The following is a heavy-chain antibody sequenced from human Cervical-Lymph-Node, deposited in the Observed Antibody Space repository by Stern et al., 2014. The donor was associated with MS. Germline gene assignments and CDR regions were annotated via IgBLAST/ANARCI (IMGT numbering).Heavy chain of an antibody. D-gene: IGHD6-13*01. V-gene: IGHV1-69*01. Sequence: QMQLVQSGAEVTKPGSSVKLSCKASGGTFSKFPSSWVRQAPGQGLEWMGGIFPVFGTPTYAQEFRGRVTITADVSTSTVYMELSSLRSDDTAVYYCALSSETSDRWYSLGYDLWGQGTLVTVSS. CDR1: GGTFSKFP. CDR2: IFPVFGTP. CDR3: ALSSETSDRWYSLGYDL. J-gene: IGHJ5*02.